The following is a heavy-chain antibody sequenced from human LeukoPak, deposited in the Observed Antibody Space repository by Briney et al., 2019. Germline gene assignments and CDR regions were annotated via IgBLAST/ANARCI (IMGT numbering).Heavy chain of an antibody. V-gene: IGHV4-59*01. J-gene: IGHJ4*02. CDR1: GGSISSYD. CDR3: ARARTAFSHLDY. Sequence: PSETLSLTCTVSGGSISSYDWSWIRQPSGKGLEWIGYIYYSGSTNYNPSLKSRVTISVDTSKNEFSLKLSSVTAADTAVYYCARARTAFSHLDYWGQGTLVTVSS. D-gene: IGHD2-21*02. CDR2: IYYSGST.